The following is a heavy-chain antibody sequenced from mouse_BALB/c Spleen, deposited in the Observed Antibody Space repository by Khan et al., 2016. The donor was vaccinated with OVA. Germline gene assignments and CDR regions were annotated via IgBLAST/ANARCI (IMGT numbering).Heavy chain of an antibody. Sequence: EVQLQESGPDLVKPSQSLSLTCTVTGYSITSGYAWHWIRQFPGNKLEWMAYIYFRGSINYNPSLKSRISVTRDTSKNQFFLQLNSVTSEDTATNYCTRDGNYMDYWGQGTSVTVSS. V-gene: IGHV3-1*02. CDR2: IYFRGSI. CDR3: TRDGNYMDY. J-gene: IGHJ4*01. CDR1: GYSITSGYA. D-gene: IGHD2-1*01.